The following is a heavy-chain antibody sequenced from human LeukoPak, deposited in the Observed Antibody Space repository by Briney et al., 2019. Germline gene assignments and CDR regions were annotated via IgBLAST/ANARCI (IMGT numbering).Heavy chain of an antibody. V-gene: IGHV3-21*01. CDR1: GFTFSSYS. D-gene: IGHD3-22*01. Sequence: GGSLRLSCAASGFTFSSYSMNWVRQAPGKGLEWVSSISSSSYIYYADSVKGRFTISRDNAKNSLYLQMNSLRAEDTAVYYCARSKNPVEYYYDSSGYLGYWGQGTLVTVSS. J-gene: IGHJ4*02. CDR3: ARSKNPVEYYYDSSGYLGY. CDR2: ISSSSYI.